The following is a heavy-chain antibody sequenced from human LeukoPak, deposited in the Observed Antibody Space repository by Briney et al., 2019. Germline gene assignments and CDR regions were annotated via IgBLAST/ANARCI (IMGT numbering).Heavy chain of an antibody. CDR1: GFTFSSYW. Sequence: PRGSRRLSCEVSGFTFSSYWMNWFRQVQGKGLKWVANFKQDGSDKYYVDSVKGRFTISRDNAKNSLYLQMNSLRAEDTAVYYCAIIPRAAAGPSARSPFHYWGQGTLVTVSS. CDR2: FKQDGSDK. J-gene: IGHJ4*02. CDR3: AIIPRAAAGPSARSPFHY. D-gene: IGHD6-13*01. V-gene: IGHV3-7*01.